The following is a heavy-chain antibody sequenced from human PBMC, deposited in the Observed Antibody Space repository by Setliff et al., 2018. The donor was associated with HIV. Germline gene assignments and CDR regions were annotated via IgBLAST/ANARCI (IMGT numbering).Heavy chain of an antibody. CDR2: IVGGSGNT. J-gene: IGHJ3*02. CDR3: VADPSISMVRGLILGSTFDI. D-gene: IGHD3-10*01. CDR1: GFTFSRSA. Sequence: SVKVSCKASGFTFSRSAMQWVRQARGQRLEWIGWIVGGSGNTNYAQKFQGRVTITRDMSTSTAYMELSSLRSEDTAVYYCVADPSISMVRGLILGSTFDIWGQGTMVTVSS. V-gene: IGHV1-58*02.